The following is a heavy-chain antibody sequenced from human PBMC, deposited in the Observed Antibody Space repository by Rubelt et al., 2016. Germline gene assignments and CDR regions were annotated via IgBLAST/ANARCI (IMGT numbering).Heavy chain of an antibody. Sequence: EVQLVQSGAEVKKPGESLKISCKGSGYSFISNWLGWVRQMPGKGLEWMGNISPGDSATRYSPAFQGQVTLSADKSINTAYLQWSSLKASDTAIYYCSRLMGYSTIDYWGQGTLVTVSS. CDR1: GYSFISNW. CDR3: SRLMGYSTIDY. CDR2: ISPGDSAT. D-gene: IGHD5-12*01. J-gene: IGHJ4*02. V-gene: IGHV5-51*01.